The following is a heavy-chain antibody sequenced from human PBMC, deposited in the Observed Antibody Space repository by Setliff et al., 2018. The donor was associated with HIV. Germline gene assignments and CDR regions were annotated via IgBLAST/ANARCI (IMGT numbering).Heavy chain of an antibody. D-gene: IGHD2-15*01. J-gene: IGHJ4*02. CDR2: ISYDETTK. CDR3: ARVLSGGNCYSCNYFFDS. V-gene: IGHV3-30-3*01. Sequence: AGESLTISCAASGFTLSSVALHWVRQAPGKGLELVSLISYDETTKHYASAVKGRFTISRDTSKNTLFLQMDRLRVEDTAVYYCARVLSGGNCYSCNYFFDSWGQGTLVTVSS. CDR1: GFTLSSVA.